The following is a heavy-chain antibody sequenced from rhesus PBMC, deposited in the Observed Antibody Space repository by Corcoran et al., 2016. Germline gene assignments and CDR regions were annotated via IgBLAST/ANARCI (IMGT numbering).Heavy chain of an antibody. V-gene: IGHV3S5*01. CDR3: AKGDSSFFDY. Sequence: EVQLVESGGGLVQPGGSLRLSCAASGFTFSSYGMSWVRQVPGKGLEWVSYISNGGGSKYYADSVKGRFTISRDNSKNTLSLQMNSLRAEDTAVYYCAKGDSSFFDYWGQGVLVTVSS. CDR2: ISNGGGSK. D-gene: IGHD6-13*01. J-gene: IGHJ4*01. CDR1: GFTFSSYG.